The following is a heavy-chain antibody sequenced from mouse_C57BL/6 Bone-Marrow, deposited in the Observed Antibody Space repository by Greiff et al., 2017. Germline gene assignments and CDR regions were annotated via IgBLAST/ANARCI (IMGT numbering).Heavy chain of an antibody. CDR1: GFTFSSYT. V-gene: IGHV5-9*01. CDR3: ARRGFDY. CDR2: ISGGGGNT. J-gene: IGHJ2*01. Sequence: EVKLQESGGGLVKPGGSLKLSCAASGFTFSSYTMSWVRQTPEKRLEWVATISGGGGNTYYPDSVKGRFPISRDNAKNTLYLQMSSLRSEDTALYYCARRGFDYWGQGTTLTVSS.